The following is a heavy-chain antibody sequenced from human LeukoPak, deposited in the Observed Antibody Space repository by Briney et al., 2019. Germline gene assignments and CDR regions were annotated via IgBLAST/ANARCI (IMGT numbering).Heavy chain of an antibody. J-gene: IGHJ4*02. D-gene: IGHD1-1*01. V-gene: IGHV3-48*03. CDR3: ARRLTGTTYFDY. CDR2: IHSGGNTI. Sequence: GGSLRLSCVASGFTFSRYDMNWVRLAPGKGLEWVSYIHSGGNTIYYADSVKGRFTISRDYAKNSLYLQMNSLRAEDTAVYYCARRLTGTTYFDYWGQGTLVTVSS. CDR1: GFTFSRYD.